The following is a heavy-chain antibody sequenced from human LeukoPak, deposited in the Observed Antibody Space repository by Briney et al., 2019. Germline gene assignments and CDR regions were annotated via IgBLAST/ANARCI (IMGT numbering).Heavy chain of an antibody. CDR2: INPNSGGT. CDR3: ARDVPNYYDSSGYPY. D-gene: IGHD3-22*01. CDR1: GYIFIGNY. J-gene: IGHJ4*02. V-gene: IGHV1-2*02. Sequence: ASVKVSCKASGYIFIGNYMHWVRQAPGQGLEWMGWINPNSGGTNYAQKFQGRVTMTRDTSISTAYMELSRLRSDDTAVYYCARDVPNYYDSSGYPYWGQGTLVTVSS.